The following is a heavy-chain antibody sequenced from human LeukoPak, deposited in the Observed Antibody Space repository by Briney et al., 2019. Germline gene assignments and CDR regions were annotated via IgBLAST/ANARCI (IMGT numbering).Heavy chain of an antibody. Sequence: SETLSLTCTVSGYSISSGYYWGWIRQPPGKGLEWIGSIYHSGSTYYNPSLKSRVTISVDTSKNQFSLKLSSVTAADTAVYYCARNYGDYVGFDYWGQGTLVTVSS. CDR3: ARNYGDYVGFDY. V-gene: IGHV4-38-2*02. CDR2: IYHSGST. J-gene: IGHJ4*02. D-gene: IGHD4-17*01. CDR1: GYSISSGYY.